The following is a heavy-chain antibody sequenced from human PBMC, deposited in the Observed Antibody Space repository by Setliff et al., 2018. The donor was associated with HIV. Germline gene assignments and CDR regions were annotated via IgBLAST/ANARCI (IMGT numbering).Heavy chain of an antibody. CDR1: GYTFTDYY. V-gene: IGHV1-2*02. CDR3: ARDGGGPGDYYYYYMDV. D-gene: IGHD3-16*01. CDR2: INPKSGGT. J-gene: IGHJ6*03. Sequence: ASVKVSCKASGYTFTDYYMHWVRQAPGQGLEWMGWINPKSGGTNSALKFQGRVTMTRDTSISTAYMELSRLRSDDTAVYYCARDGGGPGDYYYYYMDVRAKGTTVTVSS.